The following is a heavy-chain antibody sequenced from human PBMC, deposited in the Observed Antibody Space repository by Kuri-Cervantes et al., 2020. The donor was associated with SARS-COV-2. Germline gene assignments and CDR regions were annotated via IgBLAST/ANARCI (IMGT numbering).Heavy chain of an antibody. J-gene: IGHJ4*02. V-gene: IGHV1-8*01. D-gene: IGHD5-24*01. CDR1: GYTFTNYD. CDR3: ARGVGREMLDRASFDY. Sequence: ASVKVSCKASGYTFTNYDINWVRQATGQGPEWMGWMNPNSGNRGYAQKFQGRVTMTRITSISTAYMELSSLRFEDAAVYYCARGVGREMLDRASFDYWGQGTLVTVSS. CDR2: MNPNSGNR.